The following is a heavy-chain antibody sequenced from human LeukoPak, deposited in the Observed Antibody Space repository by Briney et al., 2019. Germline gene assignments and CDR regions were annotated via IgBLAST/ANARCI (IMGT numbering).Heavy chain of an antibody. CDR3: ARGRGELLSYNWFDP. CDR1: GFTFSSYS. J-gene: IGHJ5*02. Sequence: GGSLRLSCAASGFTFSSYSMNWVRQAPGKGLEWVSSISSSSSYIYYADSVNGRFTISRDNAKNSLYLQMNSLRAEVTAVYYCARGRGELLSYNWFDPWGQGTLVTVSS. D-gene: IGHD1-26*01. CDR2: ISSSSSYI. V-gene: IGHV3-21*01.